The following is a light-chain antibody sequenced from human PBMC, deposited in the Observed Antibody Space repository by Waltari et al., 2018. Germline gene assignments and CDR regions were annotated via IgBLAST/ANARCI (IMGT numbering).Light chain of an antibody. CDR3: GTWDDSLNGNV. CDR1: RSNIGSYS. V-gene: IGLV1-44*01. J-gene: IGLJ6*01. Sequence: QSVLIQPPSVSGTPGQTVTISCSGTRSNIGSYSVNWYQHLSGAAPKLLIYIGDQRPSGVPDRFSASNSGTSASLAISGLQPDDEADYYCGTWDDSLNGNVFGSGTKVSVL. CDR2: IGD.